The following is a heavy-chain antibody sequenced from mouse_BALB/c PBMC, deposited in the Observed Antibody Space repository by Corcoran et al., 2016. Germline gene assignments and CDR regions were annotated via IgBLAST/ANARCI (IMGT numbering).Heavy chain of an antibody. Sequence: EIQLQQTGPELVKPGASVKISCKASGYSFTDYIMLWVKQSHGKSLEWIGNINPYYGSTSYNLKFKGKATLTVDKSSSTAYMQLNSLTSEDSAVYYCVTGYYFDYWGQGTTLTVSS. V-gene: IGHV1-39*01. CDR3: VTGYYFDY. CDR2: INPYYGST. J-gene: IGHJ2*01. D-gene: IGHD4-1*01. CDR1: GYSFTDYI.